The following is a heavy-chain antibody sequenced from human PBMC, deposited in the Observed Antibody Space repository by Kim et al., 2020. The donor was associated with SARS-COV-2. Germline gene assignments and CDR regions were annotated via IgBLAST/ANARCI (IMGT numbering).Heavy chain of an antibody. CDR1: GFTFSSSA. V-gene: IGHV3-23*01. CDR3: AKDEFQYYDLLTHYYTDV. Sequence: GGSLRLSCAASGFTFSSSAMSWVRQAPGKGLEWVSTIRGSGGNTYYADSVKGRFTISRDISKNTLDLQMNSLRAEDTAVYYCAKDEFQYYDLLTHYYTDVWGQGTTVTVSS. CDR2: IRGSGGNT. J-gene: IGHJ6*02. D-gene: IGHD3-9*01.